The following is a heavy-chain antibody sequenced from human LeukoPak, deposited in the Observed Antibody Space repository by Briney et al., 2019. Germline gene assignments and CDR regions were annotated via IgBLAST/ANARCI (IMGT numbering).Heavy chain of an antibody. CDR2: ISSSGSTI. CDR1: GFTFSSYE. J-gene: IGHJ4*02. CDR3: ARDRPGPTIDY. V-gene: IGHV3-48*03. Sequence: GGSLRLSCAASGFTFSSYEMNWVRQAPGKGLEWVSYISSSGSTIYYADSVKGRFTISRDNAKNSLYLQMNSLRAEDTAVYYCARDRPGPTIDYWGQGTLVTVSS.